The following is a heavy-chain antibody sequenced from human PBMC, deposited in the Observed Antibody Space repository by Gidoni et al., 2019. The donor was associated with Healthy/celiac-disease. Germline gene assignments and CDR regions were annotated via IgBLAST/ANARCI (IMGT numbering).Heavy chain of an antibody. CDR1: GGSFSGYY. J-gene: IGHJ6*02. V-gene: IGHV4-34*01. D-gene: IGHD6-6*01. Sequence: QVQLQQWGAGLLKPSETLSLTCAVYGGSFSGYYWSWIRQPPGKGLEWIGEINHSGSTNYNPSLKSRVTISVDTAKNQFSLKLSSVTAADTAVDYCARGGYSSSDYYYYGMDVWGQGTTVTVSS. CDR3: ARGGYSSSDYYYYGMDV. CDR2: INHSGST.